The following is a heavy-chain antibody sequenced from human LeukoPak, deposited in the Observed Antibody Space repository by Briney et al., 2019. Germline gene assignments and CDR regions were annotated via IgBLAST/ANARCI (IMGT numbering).Heavy chain of an antibody. V-gene: IGHV3-9*01. D-gene: IGHD3-10*01. CDR2: ISWNRGSI. J-gene: IGHJ4*02. CDR1: GFTFDDYA. Sequence: PGGSLRLSCAASGFTFDDYAMHWVRQAPGKGLEWVSGISWNRGSIGYADSVKGRFTISRDNAKNSLYLQMNSLRAEDTAVYYCARAYYYGSGSYYSYWGQGTLVTVSS. CDR3: ARAYYYGSGSYYSY.